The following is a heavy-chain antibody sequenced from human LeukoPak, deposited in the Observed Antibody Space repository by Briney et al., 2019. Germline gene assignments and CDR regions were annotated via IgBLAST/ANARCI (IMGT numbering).Heavy chain of an antibody. Sequence: GASVKVSCKASGHTFTGYYMHWVRQAPGQGLEWMGRINPNSGGTNYAQKFQGRVTMTRDTSISTAYMELSRLRSDDTAVYYCARRPPYYYGSGSLDIFDYWGQGTLVTVSS. CDR2: INPNSGGT. V-gene: IGHV1-2*06. D-gene: IGHD3-10*01. CDR3: ARRPPYYYGSGSLDIFDY. CDR1: GHTFTGYY. J-gene: IGHJ4*02.